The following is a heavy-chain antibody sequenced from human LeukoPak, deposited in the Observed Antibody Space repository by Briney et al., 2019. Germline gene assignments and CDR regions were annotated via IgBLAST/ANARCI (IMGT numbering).Heavy chain of an antibody. D-gene: IGHD3-3*01. V-gene: IGHV3-23*01. Sequence: GGSLRLSCAASGFTFSSYAMSWVRQAPGKGLEWVSAISGSGGSTYYADSVKGRFTISRDNSKNTLYLQMNSLRAEDTAVYYCARGPRNPEWLLSEDYWGQGTLVTVSS. CDR3: ARGPRNPEWLLSEDY. J-gene: IGHJ4*02. CDR1: GFTFSSYA. CDR2: ISGSGGST.